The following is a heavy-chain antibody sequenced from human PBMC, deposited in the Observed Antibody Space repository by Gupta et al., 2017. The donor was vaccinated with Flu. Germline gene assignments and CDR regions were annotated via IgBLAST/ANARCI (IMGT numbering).Heavy chain of an antibody. CDR3: ARASVEMATRSWFDP. D-gene: IGHD5-12*01. V-gene: IGHV3-48*03. J-gene: IGHJ5*02. CDR2: ISSSGGTI. Sequence: EVQLVESGGGLVQPGGSLRLSCAASGFTFSSYEMNWVRQAPGKGLEWVSYISSSGGTIYYADSVKCRFTISRDNAKNSLYLQMNSLRAEDTAVYYCARASVEMATRSWFDPWGQGTLVTVSS. CDR1: GFTFSSYE.